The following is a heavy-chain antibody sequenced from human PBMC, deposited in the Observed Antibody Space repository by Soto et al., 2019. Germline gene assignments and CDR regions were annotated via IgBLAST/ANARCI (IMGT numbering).Heavy chain of an antibody. CDR1: GFTFSGYA. J-gene: IGHJ2*01. CDR3: ARKVSGATGRPDLWYFDL. V-gene: IGHV3-23*01. D-gene: IGHD3-10*01. CDR2: ISGGGDAT. Sequence: EVQLWDSGGGLVQPGGSLRLSCAASGFTFSGYALTWVRQAPGKGLECVSAISGGGDATFYADSVKGRFTLSRDNSKNTLYLPMNTLRAEDTAVDYCARKVSGATGRPDLWYFDLWGRGTLVTVSS.